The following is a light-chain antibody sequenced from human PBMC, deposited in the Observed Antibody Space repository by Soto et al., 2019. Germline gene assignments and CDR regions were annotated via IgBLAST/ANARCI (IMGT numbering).Light chain of an antibody. V-gene: IGLV2-14*01. J-gene: IGLJ2*01. Sequence: QSALTQPASVSGSPGQSITISCTGTTSDVGGYNYVSWYQQHPGKAPKLMIYEVNNRPSGVSNRFSGSKSGSTASLTISGLRAEDEADYYCSSYTSSSTLVVFGGGTKLTVL. CDR1: TSDVGGYNY. CDR2: EVN. CDR3: SSYTSSSTLVV.